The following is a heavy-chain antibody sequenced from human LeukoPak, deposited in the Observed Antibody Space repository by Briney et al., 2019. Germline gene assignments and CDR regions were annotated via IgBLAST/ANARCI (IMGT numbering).Heavy chain of an antibody. CDR2: IKQDGSEK. J-gene: IGHJ6*04. CDR1: GFTFSSYW. CDR3: AREGEGYCSSTSCPGGMDV. D-gene: IGHD2-2*01. Sequence: GGSLRLSCAASGFTFSSYWTSWVRQAPGKGLEWVANIKQDGSEKYYVDSVKGRFTISRDNAKNSLYLQMNSLRAEDTAVYYCAREGEGYCSSTSCPGGMDVWGKGTTVTVSS. V-gene: IGHV3-7*03.